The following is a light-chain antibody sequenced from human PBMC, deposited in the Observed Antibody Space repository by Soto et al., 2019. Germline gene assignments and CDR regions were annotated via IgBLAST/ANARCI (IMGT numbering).Light chain of an antibody. V-gene: IGLV2-14*01. CDR2: DVS. Sequence: QSALTQPAFVSGSPGQSITISCTGTSSDVGGYNYVSWYQQHPGKAPKLMIYDVSNRPSGVSNRFSGCKSGNTASLTISGLQAEDEADYYCSSYTSSSLYVFGTGTKLTVL. CDR3: SSYTSSSLYV. J-gene: IGLJ1*01. CDR1: SSDVGGYNY.